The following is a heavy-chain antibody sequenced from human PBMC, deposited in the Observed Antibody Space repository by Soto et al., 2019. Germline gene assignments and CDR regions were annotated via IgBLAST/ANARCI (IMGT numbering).Heavy chain of an antibody. Sequence: XRTLRCPMAVYGRFLSESSVTWIPNHPAKGLEWIGEINHVGGTNHNPSLKSGVTMSVDTAQNQFSLRLISVTAADTAMYFCVRISYQLPSSVLWLDPWGQGTQVTVSS. CDR1: GRFLSESS. J-gene: IGHJ5*02. V-gene: IGHV4-34*01. CDR2: INHVGGT. D-gene: IGHD3-16*02. CDR3: VRISYQLPSSVLWLDP.